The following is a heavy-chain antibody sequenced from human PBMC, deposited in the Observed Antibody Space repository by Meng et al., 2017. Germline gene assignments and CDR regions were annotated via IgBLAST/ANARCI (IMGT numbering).Heavy chain of an antibody. J-gene: IGHJ4*02. CDR3: VRGCYGDLGDY. D-gene: IGHD2-15*01. CDR2: INWNGGNT. V-gene: IGHV3-20*04. Sequence: EVQLVESGGGVVRPGGSLRLSCAASGFTYDDHGMSWVRQAPGKGLEWVSGINWNGGNTGYADSVKGRFTISRDSAKKSLYLQMNSLRAEDTALYYCVRGCYGDLGDYWGQGTLVTVSS. CDR1: GFTYDDHG.